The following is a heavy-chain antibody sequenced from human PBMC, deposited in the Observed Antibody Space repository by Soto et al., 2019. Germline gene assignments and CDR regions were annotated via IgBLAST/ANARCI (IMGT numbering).Heavy chain of an antibody. Sequence: QVQLVESGGDVVQPGRSLRLSCAASGFTFSSYAMYWVRQAPGKGLEWVAVISYDGNNKDYADSVKGRFTISRDNSKNTLYLQMNSLRAEDTAVYYCARAGCDGGSCYTLVGLRYGMDVWGQGTTVTVSS. CDR2: ISYDGNNK. D-gene: IGHD2-15*01. CDR3: ARAGCDGGSCYTLVGLRYGMDV. V-gene: IGHV3-30-3*01. J-gene: IGHJ6*02. CDR1: GFTFSSYA.